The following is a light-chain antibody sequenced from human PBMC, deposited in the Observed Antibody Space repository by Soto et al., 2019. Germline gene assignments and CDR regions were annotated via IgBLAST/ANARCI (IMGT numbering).Light chain of an antibody. V-gene: IGKV3-11*01. CDR3: QQGSNWPRP. CDR1: QNISNY. Sequence: IVLTQSPATLSVSPGERATLFCRASQNISNYLIWYQQKPGQAPRLLIYDVSNRATDIPARSSGSGSGTDFTPTITGLELKDLPVNFGQQGSNWPRPFGQGTKVNIK. J-gene: IGKJ1*01. CDR2: DVS.